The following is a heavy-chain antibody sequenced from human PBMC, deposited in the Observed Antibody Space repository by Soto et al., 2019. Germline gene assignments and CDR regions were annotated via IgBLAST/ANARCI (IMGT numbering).Heavy chain of an antibody. CDR3: ARSLRGGYVVAATDPFDY. V-gene: IGHV4-59*01. CDR1: GGSISTYY. CDR2: VYYSGST. J-gene: IGHJ4*02. D-gene: IGHD2-15*01. Sequence: PSETLSLTCTVSGGSISTYYWSWIRQPPGKGLEWIGYVYYSGSTNYNPSLKSRVAISVDTSKNQFSLKLSSVTAADTAIYYCARSLRGGYVVAATDPFDYWGQGTLVTVSS.